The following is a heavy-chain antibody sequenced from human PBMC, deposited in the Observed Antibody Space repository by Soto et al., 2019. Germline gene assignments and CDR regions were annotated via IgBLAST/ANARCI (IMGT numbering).Heavy chain of an antibody. CDR2: INPNSGAT. D-gene: IGHD5-12*01. J-gene: IGHJ4*02. CDR1: GYSFTGYY. V-gene: IGHV1-2*02. CDR3: ARDSVSTIGDFDN. Sequence: QVQLVHSGAEMKKPGASVTVSCKASGYSFTGYYLHWVRQAPGQGLEWLGWINPNSGATNHAQKFQGRVTMTRDRSITTAYMDLNRLTSDDTAVYYCARDSVSTIGDFDNWGQGTLVTVSS.